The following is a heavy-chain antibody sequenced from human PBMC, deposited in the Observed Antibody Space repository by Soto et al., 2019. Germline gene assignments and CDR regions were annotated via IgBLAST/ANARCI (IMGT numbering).Heavy chain of an antibody. Sequence: GGSLRLSCAASGFTFSSYAMSWVRQAPGKGLEWVSAISGSGGSTYYPDSVKGRFTISRDNSKNTLYLQINSLRAEDTAVYYCAKDHDILTRTLYYMDVWGKGTTVTVSS. CDR2: ISGSGGST. CDR1: GFTFSSYA. V-gene: IGHV3-23*01. CDR3: AKDHDILTRTLYYMDV. J-gene: IGHJ6*03. D-gene: IGHD3-9*01.